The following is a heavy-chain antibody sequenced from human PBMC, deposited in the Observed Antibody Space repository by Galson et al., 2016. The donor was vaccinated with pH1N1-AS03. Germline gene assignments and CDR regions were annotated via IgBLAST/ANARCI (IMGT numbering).Heavy chain of an antibody. CDR2: ISSNGGST. V-gene: IGHV3-64*01. CDR1: GFTFSSYS. J-gene: IGHJ4*02. Sequence: SLRLSCAASGFTFSSYSMNWVRQAPGKGLEYLSTISSNGGSTYYANSVKGRFTISRDNSKNTLYLQMGSLRAEDMAVYYCAREGHTAVAAASFDYWGQGTLVTVSS. CDR3: AREGHTAVAAASFDY. D-gene: IGHD5-18*01.